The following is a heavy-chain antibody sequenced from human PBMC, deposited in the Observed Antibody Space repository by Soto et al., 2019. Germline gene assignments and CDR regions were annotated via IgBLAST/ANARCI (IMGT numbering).Heavy chain of an antibody. V-gene: IGHV4-39*01. CDR3: ASRLGYGYAMDV. CDR2: IYYSGNT. CDR1: GDSISSGGYY. J-gene: IGHJ6*02. Sequence: QLQLQESGPGLVKPSETLSLTCSVSGDSISSGGYYWVWIRQPSGKGLEWIGSIYYSGNTFYNASLKSRLTISGDTSKNQFSLKLRSVTAADTAVYYCASRLGYGYAMDVWGQGTTVTVSS. D-gene: IGHD5-12*01.